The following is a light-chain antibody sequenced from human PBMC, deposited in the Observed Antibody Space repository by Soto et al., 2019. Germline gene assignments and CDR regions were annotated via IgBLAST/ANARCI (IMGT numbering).Light chain of an antibody. V-gene: IGKV1-6*01. CDR2: AAS. CDR3: LQDYNYPRK. Sequence: AVQMTQSPSSLSASVGDRVTITCRASQGIRNDLGWYQQKPGKAPKLLIYAASSLQSGVPSSFSGSGSGTEFTLTSSSLQPEDFAIYYFLQDYNYPRKFGQGTKVEIK. J-gene: IGKJ1*01. CDR1: QGIRND.